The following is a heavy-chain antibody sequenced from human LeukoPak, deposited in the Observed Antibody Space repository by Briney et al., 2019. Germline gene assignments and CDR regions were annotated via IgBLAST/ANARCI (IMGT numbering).Heavy chain of an antibody. CDR1: GESFSGYY. CDR2: INHSGST. CDR3: ARGYGDFRVEGRYFHS. Sequence: SETLSLTCRVDGESFSGYYWIWIRQPPGKGLEWVGEINHSGSTNYNPSLKSRVTLSVDTSKSQFSLKVTSVTAADTAVYYCARGYGDFRVEGRYFHSWGQGTLVTVSS. D-gene: IGHD4-17*01. J-gene: IGHJ4*02. V-gene: IGHV4-34*01.